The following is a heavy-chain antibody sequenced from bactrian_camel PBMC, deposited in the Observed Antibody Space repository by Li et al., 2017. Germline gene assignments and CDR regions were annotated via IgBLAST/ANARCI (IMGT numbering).Heavy chain of an antibody. D-gene: IGHD5*01. CDR1: GFAFSSYA. CDR2: NNRAGDIS. Sequence: VQLVESGGGSVQVGGSLRLSCAASGFAFSSYAMSWVRQAPGKGLEWVADNNRAGDISYYADSVKDRFSVSRDNDKNIAYLQMNSLKSEDTAMYYCLRNPESGGPLGQGTQVTVS. J-gene: IGHJ4*01. V-gene: IGHV3S35*01.